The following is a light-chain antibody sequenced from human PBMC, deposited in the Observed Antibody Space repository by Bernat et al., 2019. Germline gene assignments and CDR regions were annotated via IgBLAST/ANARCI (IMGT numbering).Light chain of an antibody. J-gene: IGKJ1*01. Sequence: DIQMTQSPSSLSASVGDRVTISCRASQKVISYLNWYQQKPGKAPKLLIYAASRLHSGVPSRFSGNGSGTDFTLTISSLQPEDFATYSCHQSFNTPWTFGQGTRVEIQ. V-gene: IGKV1-39*01. CDR3: HQSFNTPWT. CDR2: AAS. CDR1: QKVISY.